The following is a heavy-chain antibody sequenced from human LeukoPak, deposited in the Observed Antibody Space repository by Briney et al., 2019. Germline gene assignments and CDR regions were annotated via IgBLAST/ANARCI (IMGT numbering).Heavy chain of an antibody. CDR2: IYYSGST. D-gene: IGHD6-6*01. CDR1: GGSISSYY. CDR3: ARDLPSRALGMDV. J-gene: IGHJ6*02. V-gene: IGHV4-59*12. Sequence: SETLSLTCTVSGGSISSYYWSWIRQPPGKGLEWIGYIYYSGSTNYNPSLKSRVTMSVDTSKNQFSLKLSSVTAADTAVYYCARDLPSRALGMDVWGQGTTVTVSS.